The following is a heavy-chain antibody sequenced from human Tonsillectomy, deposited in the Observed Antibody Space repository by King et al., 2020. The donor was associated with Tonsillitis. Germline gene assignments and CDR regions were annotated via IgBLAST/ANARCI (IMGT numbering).Heavy chain of an antibody. CDR3: AKDRGGGLLWCGDY. D-gene: IGHD3-10*01. CDR1: GFTFSSYG. V-gene: IGHV3-30*18. Sequence: VQLVESGGGVVQPGRSLRLSCAASGFTFSSYGMHWVRQAPGKGLEWVAVISYDGSNKYYADSVKGRFTISRDNSKNTLYLQMNSLRAEDTAVYYCAKDRGGGLLWCGDYWGQGTLVTVSS. J-gene: IGHJ4*02. CDR2: ISYDGSNK.